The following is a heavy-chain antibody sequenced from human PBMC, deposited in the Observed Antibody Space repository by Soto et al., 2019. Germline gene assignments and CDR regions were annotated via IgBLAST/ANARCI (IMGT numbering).Heavy chain of an antibody. CDR3: AKAYSNSWPNDWFDP. J-gene: IGHJ5*02. CDR2: ITGSGAGS. CDR1: GFTFSSYA. D-gene: IGHD6-13*01. Sequence: EVQLLESGGGWLQPGGSLRLSCAASGFTFSSYAMNWVRQAPGKGLEWVSGITGSGAGSYYSDSVKVRFTISRDNSKTTLYLQMNSLRAEDTAVYYCAKAYSNSWPNDWFDPWGQGTLVTVSS. V-gene: IGHV3-23*01.